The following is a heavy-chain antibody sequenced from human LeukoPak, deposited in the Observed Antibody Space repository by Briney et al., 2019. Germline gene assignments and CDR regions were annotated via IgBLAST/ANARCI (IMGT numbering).Heavy chain of an antibody. CDR2: INHSGST. V-gene: IGHV4-34*01. CDR3: SKPGQSDY. Sequence: SETLSLTCAVYGGSFSGYYWSWIRQPPGKGLEWIWEINHSGSTNYNPSLKSRVTISVDTSKNQFSLKLSSVTAADTAVYYCSKPGQSDYWGQGTLVAVSS. D-gene: IGHD1-14*01. CDR1: GGSFSGYY. J-gene: IGHJ4*02.